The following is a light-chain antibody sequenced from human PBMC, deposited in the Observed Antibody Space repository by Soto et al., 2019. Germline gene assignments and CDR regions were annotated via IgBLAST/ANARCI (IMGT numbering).Light chain of an antibody. V-gene: IGKV1-5*03. Sequence: DKQMNHSASTLSAYVGDSVTITCRASQSVNSWLAWYQQKPGKAPNLLMYKVSNLERGVPSRFSGSGSGTEFALTISSLQPEDFATYYCQQYNSFPWTFGQGTNVDIK. J-gene: IGKJ1*01. CDR3: QQYNSFPWT. CDR1: QSVNSW. CDR2: KVS.